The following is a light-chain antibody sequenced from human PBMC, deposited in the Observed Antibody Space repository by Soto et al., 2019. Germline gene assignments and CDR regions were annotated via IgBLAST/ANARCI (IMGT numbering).Light chain of an antibody. CDR3: SSYTSNSTLVV. V-gene: IGLV2-14*01. Sequence: QSVLTQPASVSGSPGQSITISCTGTSSDVGGYNYVSWYQQHPGKAPKLMIYDVSNRPSGVSNRFSGSKSGNTASLTISGLQAEDEADYYCSSYTSNSTLVVFGGRTKLTVL. CDR1: SSDVGGYNY. CDR2: DVS. J-gene: IGLJ2*01.